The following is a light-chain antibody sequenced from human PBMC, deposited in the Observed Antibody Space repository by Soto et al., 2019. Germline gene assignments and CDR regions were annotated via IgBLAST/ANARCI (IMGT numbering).Light chain of an antibody. CDR2: AAS. CDR3: QQYGSSSYT. CDR1: QSISSSY. Sequence: EIVLTQSPGTLSLSPGERATLSCRASQSISSSYLAWYQQKPGQAPRLLIYAASSRATGIPDRFSGSGSGTDFTLTTSRLEPADFAVYYCQQYGSSSYTFGQGTQLEIK. J-gene: IGKJ2*01. V-gene: IGKV3-20*01.